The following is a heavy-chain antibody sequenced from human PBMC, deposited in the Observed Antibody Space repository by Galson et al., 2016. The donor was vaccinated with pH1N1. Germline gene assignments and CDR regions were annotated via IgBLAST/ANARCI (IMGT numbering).Heavy chain of an antibody. Sequence: SLRLSCAASGFTFSRYWMSWVRQDPGKGLEWVANIKQDGSEKNYVDSVKGRFTVSRDNAKNSLYLRMNSLRGGDTAVYYCARDRGFLSVTTSAFHMWGQGTMGTVSS. V-gene: IGHV3-7*03. CDR1: GFTFSRYW. J-gene: IGHJ3*02. CDR2: IKQDGSEK. CDR3: ARDRGFLSVTTSAFHM. D-gene: IGHD4-17*01.